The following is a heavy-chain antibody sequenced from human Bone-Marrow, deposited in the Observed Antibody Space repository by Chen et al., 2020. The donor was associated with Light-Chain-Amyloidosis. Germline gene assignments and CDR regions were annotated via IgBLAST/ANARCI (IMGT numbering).Heavy chain of an antibody. D-gene: IGHD6-13*01. CDR1: GFTFSGYS. Sequence: EVQLVETGGGLIQPGGSLRLSCAASGFTFSGYSMNWVRQTPGKGLEWISYIVGLTDAIFYANYVRGRFTISRDNAKRSLYLQMNSLRVEDTAVYYCARDSGESAADDLWGQGTLVTVSP. CDR3: ARDSGESAADDL. J-gene: IGHJ4*02. CDR2: IVGLTDAI. V-gene: IGHV3-48*01.